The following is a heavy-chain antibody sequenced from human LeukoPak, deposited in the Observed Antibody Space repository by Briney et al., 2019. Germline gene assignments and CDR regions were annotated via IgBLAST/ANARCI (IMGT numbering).Heavy chain of an antibody. J-gene: IGHJ6*02. CDR3: ARGLRNNYYYYGMDV. CDR1: GGTFSSYA. D-gene: IGHD1-14*01. V-gene: IGHV1-69*04. CDR2: IIPILGIA. Sequence: GASVKVSCKASGGTFSSYAISWVRQAPGQGLEWMGRIIPILGIANYAQKFQGRVTITADKSTSTAYMELSSLRSEDTAVYYCARGLRNNYYYYGMDVWGQGTTVTVPS.